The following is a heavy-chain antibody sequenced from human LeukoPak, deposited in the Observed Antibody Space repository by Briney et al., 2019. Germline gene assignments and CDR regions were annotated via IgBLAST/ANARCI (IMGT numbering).Heavy chain of an antibody. CDR2: INPSGGST. CDR1: GYTFTSYY. Sequence: ASVKVSCEASGYTFTSYYMHWVRQAPGQGLEWMGIINPSGGSTSYAQKFQGRVTMTRDMSTSTVYMELRSLRSEDTAVYYCARDVLLWFGELSGAFDIWGQGTMVTVSS. J-gene: IGHJ3*02. V-gene: IGHV1-46*01. CDR3: ARDVLLWFGELSGAFDI. D-gene: IGHD3-10*01.